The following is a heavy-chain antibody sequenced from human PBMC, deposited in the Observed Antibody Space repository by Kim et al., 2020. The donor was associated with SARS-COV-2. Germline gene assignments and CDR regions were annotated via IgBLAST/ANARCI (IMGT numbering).Heavy chain of an antibody. J-gene: IGHJ4*02. CDR2: INHSGST. D-gene: IGHD3-10*01. CDR3: ARLWFGGPFDY. Sequence: SETLSLTCAVYGGSFSGYYWSWIRQPPGKGLEWIGEINHSGSTNYNPSLKSRVTISVDTSKNQFSLKLSSVTAADTAVYYCARLWFGGPFDYWGQGTLVT. CDR1: GGSFSGYY. V-gene: IGHV4-34*01.